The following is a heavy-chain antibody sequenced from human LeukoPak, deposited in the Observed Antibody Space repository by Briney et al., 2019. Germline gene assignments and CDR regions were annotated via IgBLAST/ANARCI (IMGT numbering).Heavy chain of an antibody. CDR3: ASVYSSGWYLGY. J-gene: IGHJ4*02. D-gene: IGHD6-19*01. CDR2: IYTSGST. CDR1: GGSIRSGNYY. V-gene: IGHV4-61*02. Sequence: SETLSLACTVSGGSIRSGNYYWSWIRQPAGKALEWIGRIYTSGSTNYNPSLKSRVTISVDKSKNQFSLKLSSVTAADTAVYYCASVYSSGWYLGYWGQGTLVTVSS.